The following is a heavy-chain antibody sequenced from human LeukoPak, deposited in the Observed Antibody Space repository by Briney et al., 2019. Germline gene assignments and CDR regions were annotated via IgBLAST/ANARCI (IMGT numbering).Heavy chain of an antibody. V-gene: IGHV1-69*05. D-gene: IGHD2-2*01. J-gene: IGHJ5*02. CDR2: IIPIFGTA. CDR1: GGTFSSYA. CDR3: ARGGGIVVVPAAMFWFDP. Sequence: ASAKVSCKASGGTFSSYAISWVRQAPGQGLEWMGGIIPIFGTANYAQKFQGRVTITTDESTSTAYMELSSLRSEDTAVYYCARGGGIVVVPAAMFWFDPWGQGTLVTVSS.